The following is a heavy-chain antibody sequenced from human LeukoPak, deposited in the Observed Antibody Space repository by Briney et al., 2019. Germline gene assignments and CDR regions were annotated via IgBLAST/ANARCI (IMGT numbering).Heavy chain of an antibody. CDR3: AKSSYYDSSGYYREYYFDY. J-gene: IGHJ4*02. CDR1: GFTFSSYG. V-gene: IGHV3-33*06. CDR2: IWYDGSNK. D-gene: IGHD3-22*01. Sequence: GGSLRLSCAASGFTFSSYGMHWVRQAPGKGLEWVAVIWYDGSNKYYADSVKGRFTISRDNSKNTLYLQMNSLRAEDTAVYYCAKSSYYDSSGYYREYYFDYWGQGTLVTVSS.